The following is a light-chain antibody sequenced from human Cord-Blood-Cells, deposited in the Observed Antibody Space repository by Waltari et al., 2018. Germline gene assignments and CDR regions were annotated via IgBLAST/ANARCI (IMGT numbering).Light chain of an antibody. CDR3: QSYDSSLSDVV. Sequence: QSVLTQPPSVSGAPGQRVTIPCPGSSSNIGAGYAVPWYQQLPGTAPKLLIYGNSNRPSGVPDRFSGSKSGTSASLAITGLQAEDEADYYCQSYDSSLSDVVFGGGTKLTVL. CDR1: SSNIGAGYA. V-gene: IGLV1-40*01. J-gene: IGLJ2*01. CDR2: GNS.